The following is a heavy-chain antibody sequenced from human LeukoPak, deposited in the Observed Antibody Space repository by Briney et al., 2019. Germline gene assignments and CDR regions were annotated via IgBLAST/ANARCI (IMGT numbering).Heavy chain of an antibody. J-gene: IGHJ4*02. CDR3: AKAFNSSWHN. CDR2: INQDGSEK. D-gene: IGHD6-13*01. CDR1: GFTFSSYW. V-gene: IGHV3-7*01. Sequence: GGSLRLSCAASGFTFSSYWMSWVRQAPGKGLEWVANINQDGSEKYYVDSVKGRFTISRDNARNSLYLQMNSLRAEDTAVYYCAKAFNSSWHNWGQGTLVTVSS.